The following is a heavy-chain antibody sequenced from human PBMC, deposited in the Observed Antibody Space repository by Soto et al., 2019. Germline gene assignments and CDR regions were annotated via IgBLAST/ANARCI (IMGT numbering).Heavy chain of an antibody. CDR2: IWYDGSKK. V-gene: IGHV3-33*01. CDR3: VRGRDILDIGLSHPNYYYMDV. J-gene: IGHJ6*03. CDR1: GFTISSYG. D-gene: IGHD2-2*03. Sequence: GGSLRLSCAASGFTISSYGMHWVRQAPGKGLEWVTVIWYDGSKKYYEDSVKGRFTISRDNSKNTLYLQMNSLRAEDTAVYYCVRGRDILDIGLSHPNYYYMDVWGKGTTVTVSS.